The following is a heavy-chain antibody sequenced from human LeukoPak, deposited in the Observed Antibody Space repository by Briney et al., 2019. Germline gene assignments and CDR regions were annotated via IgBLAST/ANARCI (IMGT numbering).Heavy chain of an antibody. Sequence: SETLSLTCAVYGGSFSGYYWSWIRQSPGKGLEWIGEINHSGSTNYNPSLKSRVTISVDTTKNQFSLKLSSVTAADTAVYYCARADIVVVPAAIRYYFDYWGQGTLVTVSS. V-gene: IGHV4-34*01. CDR3: ARADIVVVPAAIRYYFDY. D-gene: IGHD2-2*01. CDR1: GGSFSGYY. CDR2: INHSGST. J-gene: IGHJ4*02.